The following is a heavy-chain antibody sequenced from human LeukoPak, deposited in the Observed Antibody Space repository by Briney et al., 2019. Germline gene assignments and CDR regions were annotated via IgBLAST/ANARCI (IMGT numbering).Heavy chain of an antibody. D-gene: IGHD2-15*01. CDR1: GFMFNNDV. Sequence: GGSLRLSCAASGFMFNNDVMSWVRQAPGKGLEWVSGVSGGGGSTYYADSVKGRFTISRDNSKNTLYLQMNSLRAEDTAVYYCAKGLIYCSGGTCYFGTFDIWGQGTMVTVSS. J-gene: IGHJ3*02. V-gene: IGHV3-23*01. CDR3: AKGLIYCSGGTCYFGTFDI. CDR2: VSGGGGST.